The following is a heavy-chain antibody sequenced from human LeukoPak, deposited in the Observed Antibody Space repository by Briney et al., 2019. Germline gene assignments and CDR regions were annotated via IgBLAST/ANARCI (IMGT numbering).Heavy chain of an antibody. J-gene: IGHJ1*01. CDR1: GFSFSSYG. CDR2: ISYDGSNK. CDR3: AKDPFSYSWSFLITAYFQH. Sequence: GGSLRLSCAASGFSFSSYGMHWARQAPGKGLEWVAVISYDGSNKYYADSVKGRFTISRDNSKNTLYLQMNSLRAEDTAVYYCAKDPFSYSWSFLITAYFQHWGQGTLVTVSS. D-gene: IGHD5-18*01. V-gene: IGHV3-30*18.